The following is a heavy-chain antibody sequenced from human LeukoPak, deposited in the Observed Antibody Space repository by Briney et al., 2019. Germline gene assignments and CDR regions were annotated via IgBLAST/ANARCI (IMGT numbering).Heavy chain of an antibody. CDR2: IYRTGTT. V-gene: IGHV4-38-2*02. D-gene: IGHD6-13*01. CDR1: GYSIGNGYF. Sequence: KASETLSLTCTVSGYSIGNGYFWGWIRQPPGKGLEWIGNIYRTGTTFYNPSLQSRVSMSVDTSKNQFSLKLSSVTAADTAVYYCARDTIAAAGLNYYYYYYMDVWGKGTTVTVSS. CDR3: ARDTIAAAGLNYYYYYYMDV. J-gene: IGHJ6*03.